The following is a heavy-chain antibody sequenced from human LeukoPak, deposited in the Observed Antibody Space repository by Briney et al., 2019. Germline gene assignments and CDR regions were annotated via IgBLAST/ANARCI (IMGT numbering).Heavy chain of an antibody. CDR2: ISWNSGTI. V-gene: IGHV3-9*01. J-gene: IGHJ3*02. CDR3: VKGAAYHLGDAFDI. D-gene: IGHD2-15*01. CDR1: GFTFDDYA. Sequence: QTGGSLRLSCAASGFTFDDYAMHWVRQAPGKGLEWVSGISWNSGTIGYADSVKGRFTISRDNAKNSLYLQMNSLRAEDTALYYCVKGAAYHLGDAFDIWGQGTMVTVSS.